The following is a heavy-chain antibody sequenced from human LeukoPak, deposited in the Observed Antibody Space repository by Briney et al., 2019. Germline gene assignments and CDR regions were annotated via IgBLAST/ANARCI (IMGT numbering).Heavy chain of an antibody. J-gene: IGHJ6*02. CDR2: IDESGSI. D-gene: IGHD2-15*01. Sequence: SETLSLTCAVYGGSLSGYSWSWIRQPPGEGLQWIGEIDESGSINYNPSLKSRVTISVVTTKNQFSLQLSSLTAADTAVYYCARGHGGLGGMDVWGLGTTVIV. CDR1: GGSLSGYS. V-gene: IGHV4-34*01. CDR3: ARGHGGLGGMDV.